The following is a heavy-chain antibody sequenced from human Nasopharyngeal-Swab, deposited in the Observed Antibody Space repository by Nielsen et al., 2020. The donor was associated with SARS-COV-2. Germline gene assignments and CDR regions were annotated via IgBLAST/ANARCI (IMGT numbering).Heavy chain of an antibody. CDR1: GHTFTSYD. V-gene: IGHV1-8*01. D-gene: IGHD6-13*01. CDR2: MNPNSGNT. Sequence: ASVKVSCKASGHTFTSYDINWVRQATGQGLEWMGWMNPNSGNTGYAQKFQGRVTMTRNTSISTAYMELSSLRSEDTAVYYCAREGQQLVLDYYGMDVWGQGTTVTVSS. J-gene: IGHJ6*02. CDR3: AREGQQLVLDYYGMDV.